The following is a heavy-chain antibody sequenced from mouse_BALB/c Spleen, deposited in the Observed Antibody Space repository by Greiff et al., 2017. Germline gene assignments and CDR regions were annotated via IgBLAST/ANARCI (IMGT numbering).Heavy chain of an antibody. Sequence: EVMLVESGGGLVQPGGSRKLSCAASGFTFSSFGMHWVRQAPEKGLEWVAYISSGSSTIYYADTVKGRFTISRDNPKNTLFLQMTSLRSEDTAMYYCARRTGTGYFDVWGAGTTVTVSS. V-gene: IGHV5-17*02. CDR2: ISSGSSTI. J-gene: IGHJ1*01. CDR3: ARRTGTGYFDV. D-gene: IGHD4-1*01. CDR1: GFTFSSFG.